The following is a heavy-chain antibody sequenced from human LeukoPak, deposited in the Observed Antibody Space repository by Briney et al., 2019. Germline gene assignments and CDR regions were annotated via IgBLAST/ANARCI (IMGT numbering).Heavy chain of an antibody. D-gene: IGHD3-9*01. Sequence: ASVTVSCKASGYTFTSCGISWVRQAPGQGLEWMGWISAYNGNTNYAQKLQGRVTMTTDTSTSTAYMELRGLRSDDTAVYYCARDYDILTGYYFWFDYWGQGTLVTVSS. CDR1: GYTFTSCG. CDR3: ARDYDILTGYYFWFDY. CDR2: ISAYNGNT. J-gene: IGHJ4*02. V-gene: IGHV1-18*04.